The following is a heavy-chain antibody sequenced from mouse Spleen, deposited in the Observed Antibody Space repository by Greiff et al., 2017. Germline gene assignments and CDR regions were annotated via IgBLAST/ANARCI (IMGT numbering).Heavy chain of an antibody. CDR2: IRNKANGYTT. J-gene: IGHJ3*01. CDR1: GFTFTDYY. Sequence: EVKLVESGGGLVQPGGSLSLSCAASGFTFTDYYMSWVRQPPGKALEWLGFIRNKANGYTTEYSASVKGRFTISRDNSQSILYLQMNALRAEDSATYYCASSDYDGFAYWGQGTRVTVSA. CDR3: ASSDYDGFAY. V-gene: IGHV7-3*01. D-gene: IGHD2-4*01.